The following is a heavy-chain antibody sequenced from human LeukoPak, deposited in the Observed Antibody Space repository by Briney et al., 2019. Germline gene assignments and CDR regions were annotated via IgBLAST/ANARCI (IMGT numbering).Heavy chain of an antibody. CDR2: IYYSGET. V-gene: IGHV4-59*01. CDR3: ARSTYYYDSSGFGY. CDR1: GGSISNYY. J-gene: IGHJ4*02. Sequence: SETLSLTCTVSGGSISNYYWSWIRQPPGKGLEWIGNIYYSGETNYNPSLKSRVTTSLDTSKNQFSLKLSSATAADTAVYYCARSTYYYDSSGFGYWGQGTLVTVSS. D-gene: IGHD3-22*01.